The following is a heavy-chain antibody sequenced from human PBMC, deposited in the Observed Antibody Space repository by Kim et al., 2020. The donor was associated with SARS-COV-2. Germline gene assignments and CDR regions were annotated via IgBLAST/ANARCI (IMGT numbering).Heavy chain of an antibody. J-gene: IGHJ5*02. D-gene: IGHD3-10*01. CDR3: ARRSWFGDPHGELGNLNWFDP. V-gene: IGHV7-4-1*02. CDR2: INTNTGNP. Sequence: ASVKVSCKASGYTFTSYAMNWVRQAPGQGLEWMGWINTNTGNPTYAQGFTGRFVFSLDTSVSTAYLQISSLKAEDTAVYYCARRSWFGDPHGELGNLNWFDPWGQGTLVTVSS. CDR1: GYTFTSYA.